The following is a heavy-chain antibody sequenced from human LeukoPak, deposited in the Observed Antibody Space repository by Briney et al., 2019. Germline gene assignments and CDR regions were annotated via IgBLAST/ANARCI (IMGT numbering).Heavy chain of an antibody. J-gene: IGHJ4*02. CDR1: GFTFDDYA. CDR2: ISWNSGSI. D-gene: IGHD3-22*01. Sequence: GGSLRLSCAASGFTFDDYAMHCVRQAPGKGLQWVSGISWNSGSIGYADSVKGRFTISRDGAKNTLYLQMNTLRAEDTAVYFCARDLVGDYCDSSCYYYANWGQGTLVTVSS. CDR3: ARDLVGDYCDSSCYYYAN. V-gene: IGHV3-9*01.